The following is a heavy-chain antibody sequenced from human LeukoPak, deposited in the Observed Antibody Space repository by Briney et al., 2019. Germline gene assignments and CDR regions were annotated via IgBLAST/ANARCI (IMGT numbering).Heavy chain of an antibody. CDR1: GFNFNSYR. D-gene: IGHD3-16*02. Sequence: GGSLRLLCAASGFNFNSYRLTWVPQAPGKGLEGLAYIPASGSTTFSADSVKGRFTIPRDNAKNSVYLQMTSLKADDTAVYYCAKEDVYRWGFDHWGWGIGVTVS. CDR3: AKEDVYRWGFDH. V-gene: IGHV3-48*04. J-gene: IGHJ4*02. CDR2: IPASGSTT.